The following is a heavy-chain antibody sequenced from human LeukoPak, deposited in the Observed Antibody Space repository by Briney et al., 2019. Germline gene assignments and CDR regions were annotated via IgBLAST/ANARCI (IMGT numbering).Heavy chain of an antibody. V-gene: IGHV4-59*01. CDR3: ARAKMGATTNFDY. J-gene: IGHJ4*02. Sequence: PSETLSLTCTVSGGSISSYYWSWIRQPPGKGTAGFGYIYYSGSTNYNPSLTSRVTISVDTSKNQFSLKLSSVTAADTALYYCARAKMGATTNFDYWGQGTLVTVSS. CDR2: IYYSGST. CDR1: GGSISSYY. D-gene: IGHD1-26*01.